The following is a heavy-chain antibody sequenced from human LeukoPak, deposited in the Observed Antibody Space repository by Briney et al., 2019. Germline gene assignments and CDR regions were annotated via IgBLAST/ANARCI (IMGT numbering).Heavy chain of an antibody. D-gene: IGHD6-13*01. Sequence: ASVKVSCKASGYTFTGYYMHWVRQAPGQGLEWRGWINPNSGGTNYAQKFQGWVTMTRDTSISTAYMELSRLRSDDTAVYYCARVIRDSSSWYGYYGMDVWGQGTTVTVSS. J-gene: IGHJ6*02. CDR1: GYTFTGYY. CDR3: ARVIRDSSSWYGYYGMDV. CDR2: INPNSGGT. V-gene: IGHV1-2*04.